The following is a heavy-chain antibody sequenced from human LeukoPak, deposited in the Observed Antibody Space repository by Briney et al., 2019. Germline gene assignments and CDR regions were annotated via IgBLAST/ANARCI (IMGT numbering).Heavy chain of an antibody. V-gene: IGHV4-34*01. CDR1: GGSFSAYY. D-gene: IGHD3-3*01. CDR3: ARVGYDFWSGYSDY. Sequence: SSETLSLTCAVYGGSFSAYYWSWIRQPPGKGLEWIGEINHSGSTNYNPSLKSRVTISVDTSKNQFSLKLSSVTAADTAVYYCARVGYDFWSGYSDYWGQGTLVTVSS. J-gene: IGHJ4*02. CDR2: INHSGST.